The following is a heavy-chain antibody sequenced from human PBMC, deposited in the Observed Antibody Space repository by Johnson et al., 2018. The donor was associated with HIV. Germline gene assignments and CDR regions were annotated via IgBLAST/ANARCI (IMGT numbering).Heavy chain of an antibody. D-gene: IGHD1-26*01. CDR1: GFTFSSYD. CDR3: ARYSGSARAFDI. J-gene: IGHJ3*02. CDR2: IWYDGSNK. Sequence: QMLLVESGGGVVQPGRSLRLSCAASGFTFSSYDMHWVRQAPGKGLEWVAVIWYDGSNKYYADSVKGRFTISRDNSKNTLYVQMNSLRADDTAVYYCARYSGSARAFDIWGQGTMVTVSS. V-gene: IGHV3-33*01.